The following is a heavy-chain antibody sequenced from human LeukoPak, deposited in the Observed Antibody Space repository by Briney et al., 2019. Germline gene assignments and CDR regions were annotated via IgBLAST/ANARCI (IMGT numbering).Heavy chain of an antibody. V-gene: IGHV3-49*03. CDR1: GFTFGDYA. CDR2: IRSKAYGGTT. D-gene: IGHD2-2*01. Sequence: GALGLSFTASGFTFGDYAMSWFRQAPGKGLEWVGFIRSKAYGGTTEYAASVKGRFTISRDDSKSIAYLQMNSLKTEDAAVYYCTSFDIVVVPAATVFDYWGQGTLVTVSS. J-gene: IGHJ4*02. CDR3: TSFDIVVVPAATVFDY.